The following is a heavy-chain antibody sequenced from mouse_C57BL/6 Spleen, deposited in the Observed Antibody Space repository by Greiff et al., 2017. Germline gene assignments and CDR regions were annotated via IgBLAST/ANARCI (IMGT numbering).Heavy chain of an antibody. V-gene: IGHV14-4*01. CDR3: TTGYDYEPFDY. Sequence: EVKLQESGAELVRPGASVKLSCTASGFNIKDDYMHWVKQRPEQGLEWIGWIDPENGDTEYASKFQGKATITADTSSNTAYLQLSSLTSEDTAVYYCTTGYDYEPFDYWGQGTTLTVSS. CDR1: GFNIKDDY. J-gene: IGHJ2*01. D-gene: IGHD2-4*01. CDR2: IDPENGDT.